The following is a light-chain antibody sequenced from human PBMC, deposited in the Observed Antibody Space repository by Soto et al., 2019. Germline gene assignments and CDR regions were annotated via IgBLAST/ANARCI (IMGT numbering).Light chain of an antibody. V-gene: IGKV3-20*01. CDR1: QSVSSN. CDR2: GAS. J-gene: IGKJ1*01. Sequence: IQLTPSADPRSLSSGAQDTLSCRASQSVSSNLAWYQQKPGQAPRLLIYGASSRATGIPDRFSGSGSGTDFTLTISRLEPEDFAVYYCQQYGRSSWTFGQGTKA. CDR3: QQYGRSSWT.